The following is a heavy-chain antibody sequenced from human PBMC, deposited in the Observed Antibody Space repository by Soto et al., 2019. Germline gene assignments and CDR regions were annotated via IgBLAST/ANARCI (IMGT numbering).Heavy chain of an antibody. J-gene: IGHJ5*02. D-gene: IGHD3-9*01. Sequence: QVQLVQSGAEVKKPGSSVKVSCKASGGTFSSYAISWVRQAPGQGLEWMGGIIPIFGTANYAQKFQGRVTITADESTSTAYMELSSLRSEDTAVYYCARGGLRYSIAPFSFGWFDPWGQGTLVTVSS. V-gene: IGHV1-69*01. CDR2: IIPIFGTA. CDR1: GGTFSSYA. CDR3: ARGGLRYSIAPFSFGWFDP.